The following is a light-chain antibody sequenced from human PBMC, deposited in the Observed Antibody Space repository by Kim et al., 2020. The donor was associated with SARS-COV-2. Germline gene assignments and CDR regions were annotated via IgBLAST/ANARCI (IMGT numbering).Light chain of an antibody. CDR2: AAS. CDR1: QDIANS. J-gene: IGKJ1*01. V-gene: IGKV1-27*01. Sequence: ASIGDRVTITCRASQDIANSLAWYQQKPGKVPQVLIYAASTLQSGVPSRFSGSGAGTEFTLTIDSLQTEDVATYYCQKYNSAPWTFGPGTKVDIK. CDR3: QKYNSAPWT.